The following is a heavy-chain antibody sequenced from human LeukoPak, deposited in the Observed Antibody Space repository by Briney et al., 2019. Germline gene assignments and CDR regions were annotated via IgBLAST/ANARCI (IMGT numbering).Heavy chain of an antibody. CDR1: GGSISSGGYS. Sequence: SETLSLTCAVSGGSISSGGYSWSWIRQPPGKGLEWIGYIYHSGSTYYNPSLKSRVTISVDRSKNQFSPKLSSVTAADTAVYYCARSKEDGSGSQIDYWGQGTLVTVSS. J-gene: IGHJ4*02. CDR2: IYHSGST. V-gene: IGHV4-30-2*01. CDR3: ARSKEDGSGSQIDY. D-gene: IGHD3-10*01.